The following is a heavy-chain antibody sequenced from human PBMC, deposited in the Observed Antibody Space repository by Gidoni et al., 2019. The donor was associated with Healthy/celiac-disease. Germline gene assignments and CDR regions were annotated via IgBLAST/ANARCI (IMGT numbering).Heavy chain of an antibody. CDR2: ISGSGGST. CDR1: GFTFSSYA. J-gene: IGHJ4*02. CDR3: AKDTEENTIGVAVGMGH. V-gene: IGHV3-23*01. D-gene: IGHD6-19*01. Sequence: EVQLLESGGGLVQPGGSLRLSCAASGFTFSSYAMSWVRQAPGKGLEWVSTISGSGGSTYYADSVKGRFTISRDNSKNTLYLQMNSLRAEDTAVYYCAKDTEENTIGVAVGMGHWGQGTLVTVSS.